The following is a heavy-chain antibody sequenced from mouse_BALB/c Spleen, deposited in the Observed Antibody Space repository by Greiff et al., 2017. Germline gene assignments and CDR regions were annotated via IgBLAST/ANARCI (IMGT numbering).Heavy chain of an antibody. Sequence: QVQLQQSGPGLVAPSQSLSITCTVSGFSLTSYGVHWVRQPPGKGLEWLGVIWAGGSTNYNSALMSRLSISKDNSKSQVFLKMNSLQTDDTAMYYCALSGGYADYAMDYWGQGTSVTVSS. V-gene: IGHV2-9*02. D-gene: IGHD2-2*01. CDR3: ALSGGYADYAMDY. CDR1: GFSLTSYG. J-gene: IGHJ4*01. CDR2: IWAGGST.